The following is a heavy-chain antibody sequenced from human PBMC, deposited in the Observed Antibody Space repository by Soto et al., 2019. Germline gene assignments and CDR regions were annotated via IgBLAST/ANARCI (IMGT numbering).Heavy chain of an antibody. D-gene: IGHD1-26*01. V-gene: IGHV4-39*01. J-gene: IGHJ4*02. Sequence: SETLSLTCTVSGDSISRSSFYWGWIRQPPGKGLECIGIVYFTGSTNYNPSLKSRVTMSVDTSKNQFSLKLSSVTAADTAVYYCARHVRSGSYFDXWGQGTLVTVSS. CDR2: VYFTGST. CDR3: ARHVRSGSYFDX. CDR1: GDSISRSSFY.